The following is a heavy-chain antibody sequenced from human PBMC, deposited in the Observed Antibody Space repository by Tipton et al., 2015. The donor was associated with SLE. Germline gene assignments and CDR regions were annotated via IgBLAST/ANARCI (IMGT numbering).Heavy chain of an antibody. V-gene: IGHV3-7*01. Sequence: SLRLSCAASGFTFSSYWMSWVRQAPGKGLEWVANVKQDGSEKYYVDSVKGRFTISRDNAKNSLYLQMNSLRAEDTAVYYCARDWGTYYDETSGYFNIWGQGTMVAVSS. D-gene: IGHD3-22*01. J-gene: IGHJ3*02. CDR2: VKQDGSEK. CDR1: GFTFSSYW. CDR3: ARDWGTYYDETSGYFNI.